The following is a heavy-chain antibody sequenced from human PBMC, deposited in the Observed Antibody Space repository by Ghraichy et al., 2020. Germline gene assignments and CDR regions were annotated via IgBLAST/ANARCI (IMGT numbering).Heavy chain of an antibody. CDR1: GGSISSYY. J-gene: IGHJ6*02. Sequence: SETLSLTCTVSGGSISSYYWSWIRQPPGKGLEWIGYIYTSGSTNYNPSHKSRVTISVDTSKNQFSLKLSSVTAADTAVYYCARRMGSLYGEAGLIHYYGMDVWGQGTTVTVSS. D-gene: IGHD4-17*01. CDR3: ARRMGSLYGEAGLIHYYGMDV. V-gene: IGHV4-4*09. CDR2: IYTSGST.